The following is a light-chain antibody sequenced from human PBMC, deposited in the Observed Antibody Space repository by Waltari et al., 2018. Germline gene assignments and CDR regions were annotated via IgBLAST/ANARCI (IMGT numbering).Light chain of an antibody. V-gene: IGLV4-69*01. CDR2: VNSDGSH. J-gene: IGLJ3*02. CDR3: QTGGHGTWV. CDR1: SGHITNV. Sequence: QLELTQSPSASASLGASVKLTCTLSSGHITNVVAWHQQQPQKGPRYLMKVNSDGSHSRGDEIPDRFSGSSSAAERYLTISSLQSEDEADYYCQTGGHGTWVFGGGTKLTVL.